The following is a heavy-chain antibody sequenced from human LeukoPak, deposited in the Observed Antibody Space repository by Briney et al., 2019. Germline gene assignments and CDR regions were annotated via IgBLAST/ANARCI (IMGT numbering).Heavy chain of an antibody. V-gene: IGHV3-33*06. J-gene: IGHJ4*02. D-gene: IGHD5-24*01. CDR2: IWYDGSHK. CDR3: AKDAGDGYKCADY. CDR1: GFTFRSYG. Sequence: PGGSLRLSCAASGFTFRSYGMHWVRQAPGKGLEWVAVIWYDGSHKYYADSVKGRFIISRDNSKNTLYMQMNSLRAEDTAGYYCAKDAGDGYKCADYWGQGTLVTVSS.